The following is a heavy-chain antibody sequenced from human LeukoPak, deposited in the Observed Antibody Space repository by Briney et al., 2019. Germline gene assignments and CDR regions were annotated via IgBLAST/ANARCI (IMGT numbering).Heavy chain of an antibody. D-gene: IGHD3-22*01. Sequence: SETLSLTCTVSGASISSYYWSWIRQPPGKGLEWIGYIYYGGSTNYNPSLKSRVTMSVDTSKNQFSLKLSTVTAADTAVYYCARARYYDSSGPSFDPWGQGTLVTVSS. CDR2: IYYGGST. V-gene: IGHV4-59*01. CDR3: ARARYYDSSGPSFDP. CDR1: GASISSYY. J-gene: IGHJ5*02.